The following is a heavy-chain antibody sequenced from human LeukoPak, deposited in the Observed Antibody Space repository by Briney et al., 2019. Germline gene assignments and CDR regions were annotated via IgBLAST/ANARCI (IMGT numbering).Heavy chain of an antibody. D-gene: IGHD3-3*01. Sequence: PSETLSLTCTVSGGSISSGGYYWSWIRQPPGKGLEWIGYIYHSGSTYYNPSLKSRVTISVGTSKNQFSLKLSSVTAAGTAVYYCAKIKTTFGVVTHAFDIWGQGTIVTVSP. J-gene: IGHJ3*02. CDR2: IYHSGST. CDR1: GGSISSGGYY. V-gene: IGHV4-30-2*02. CDR3: AKIKTTFGVVTHAFDI.